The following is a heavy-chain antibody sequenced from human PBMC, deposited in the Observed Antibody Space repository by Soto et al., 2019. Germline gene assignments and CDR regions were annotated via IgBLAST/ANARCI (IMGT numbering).Heavy chain of an antibody. CDR3: AKTRTLVGATTWAFAL. CDR2: ISYDGSNK. Sequence: QVQLVESGGGVVQPGRSLRLSCAASGFTFSSYGMHWVRQAPGKGLEWVAVISYDGSNKYYADSVKGRFTISRDNSKNTLYLQMNSLRAEDTAVYYCAKTRTLVGATTWAFALWGQGTMVTVTS. CDR1: GFTFSSYG. J-gene: IGHJ3*01. V-gene: IGHV3-30*18. D-gene: IGHD1-26*01.